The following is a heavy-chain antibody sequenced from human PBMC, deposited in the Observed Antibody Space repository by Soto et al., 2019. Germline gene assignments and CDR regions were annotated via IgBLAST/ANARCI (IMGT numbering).Heavy chain of an antibody. CDR1: GFPFSSYG. D-gene: IGHD3-10*01. V-gene: IGHV3-7*03. CDR2: INQDGSEK. CDR3: ARDLRVRTYYYGSGSRARYYYYGMDV. J-gene: IGHJ6*02. Sequence: XVSLTLSFGSSGFPFSSYGKSWVRQAPGKGLEWVANINQDGSEKYYVDSVKGRFTISRDNAKNSLYLQMNSLRAEDTAVYYCARDLRVRTYYYGSGSRARYYYYGMDVWGQGTTVTVS.